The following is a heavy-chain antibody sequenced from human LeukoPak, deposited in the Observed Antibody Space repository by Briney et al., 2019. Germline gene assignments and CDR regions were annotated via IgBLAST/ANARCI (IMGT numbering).Heavy chain of an antibody. CDR1: GGTFSSYA. CDR2: IIPIFGTA. J-gene: IGHJ4*02. Sequence: SVKVSCKASGGTFSSYAISWVRQAPGQGLEWMGGIIPIFGTANYTQKFQGRVTITTDESTSTAYMELSSLRSEDTAVYYCAIIAVAGPIDYWGQGTLVTVSS. V-gene: IGHV1-69*05. CDR3: AIIAVAGPIDY. D-gene: IGHD6-19*01.